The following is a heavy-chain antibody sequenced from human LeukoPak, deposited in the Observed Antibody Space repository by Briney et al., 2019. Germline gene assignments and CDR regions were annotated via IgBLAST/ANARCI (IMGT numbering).Heavy chain of an antibody. J-gene: IGHJ4*02. D-gene: IGHD6-19*01. V-gene: IGHV4-61*05. CDR1: GGSISSSSYY. CDR2: IYYSGST. CDR3: ARAVSGRFDY. Sequence: SETLSLTCTVSGGSISSSSYYWGWIRQPPGKGLEWTGYIYYSGSTNYNPSLNSRVTISVDTSKNQFSLRLSSVTAADTAIYYCARAVSGRFDYWGQGTLVTVSS.